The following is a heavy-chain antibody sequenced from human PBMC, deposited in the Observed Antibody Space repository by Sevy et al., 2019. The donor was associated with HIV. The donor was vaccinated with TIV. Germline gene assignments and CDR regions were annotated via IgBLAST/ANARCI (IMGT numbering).Heavy chain of an antibody. J-gene: IGHJ4*02. CDR3: ARGGYYGYSGLDY. V-gene: IGHV3-30*03. CDR2: ISYDGSLK. D-gene: IGHD3-10*01. Sequence: GGSLRLSCAGSEFTFSTYAMHWVRQAPGKGLEWLAVISYDGSLKFHTDSVRGRFTISRDNSKNTVYLQMNSLRAEDTAVYYCARGGYYGYSGLDYWGQGTLVTVSS. CDR1: EFTFSTYA.